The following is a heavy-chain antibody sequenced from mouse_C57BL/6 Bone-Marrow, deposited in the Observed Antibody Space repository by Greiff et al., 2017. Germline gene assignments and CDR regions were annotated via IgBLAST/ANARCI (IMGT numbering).Heavy chain of an antibody. Sequence: EVQLQQSGPELVKPGASVKISCKASGYTFTDYYMNWVKQSHGKSLEWIGDINPNNGGTSYNQKFKGKATLTVDKSSSTAYMELRSLTSEDSAVYYSAREVTKVFFDYWGQGTTLTVSS. CDR2: INPNNGGT. V-gene: IGHV1-26*01. D-gene: IGHD2-3*01. J-gene: IGHJ2*01. CDR1: GYTFTDYY. CDR3: AREVTKVFFDY.